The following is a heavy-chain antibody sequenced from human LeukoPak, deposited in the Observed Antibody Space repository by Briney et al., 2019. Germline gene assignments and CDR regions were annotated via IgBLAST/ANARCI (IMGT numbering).Heavy chain of an antibody. Sequence: EASVKVSCKASVGTFISYAISWVRQAPGQGLEWMGRIIPIFGTANYAQKLQGRVTITTDECTSTAYMELSSLRSEDTAVYYCAREEDYDILTGIPRNDYWGQGTLVTVSS. CDR1: VGTFISYA. D-gene: IGHD3-9*01. CDR3: AREEDYDILTGIPRNDY. CDR2: IIPIFGTA. J-gene: IGHJ4*02. V-gene: IGHV1-69*05.